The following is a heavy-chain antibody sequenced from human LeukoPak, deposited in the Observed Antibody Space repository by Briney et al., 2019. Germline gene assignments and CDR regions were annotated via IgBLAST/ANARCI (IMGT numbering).Heavy chain of an antibody. CDR2: IYSGGST. CDR3: ARQGLYRRWFDP. Sequence: GGSLRLSCAASGFTVSSNYMSWVRQAPGKGLEWVSVIYSGGSTYYADSVKGRFTISRDNSKNTQYLQMNSLRAEDTAVYYCARQGLYRRWFDPWGQGTLVTVSS. CDR1: GFTVSSNY. V-gene: IGHV3-53*01. J-gene: IGHJ5*02.